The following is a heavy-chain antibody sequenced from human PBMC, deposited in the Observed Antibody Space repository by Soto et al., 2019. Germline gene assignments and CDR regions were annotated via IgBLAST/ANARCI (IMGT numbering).Heavy chain of an antibody. Sequence: ASVKVSCKASGYTFTSYGISWVRQAPGQGLEWMGWISAYNGNTNYARKLQGRVTMTTDTSTSTAYMELRSLRSDDTAVYYCARDHSSSSPRLWFDPWGQGTLVTVSS. D-gene: IGHD6-6*01. J-gene: IGHJ5*02. CDR1: GYTFTSYG. CDR3: ARDHSSSSPRLWFDP. V-gene: IGHV1-18*01. CDR2: ISAYNGNT.